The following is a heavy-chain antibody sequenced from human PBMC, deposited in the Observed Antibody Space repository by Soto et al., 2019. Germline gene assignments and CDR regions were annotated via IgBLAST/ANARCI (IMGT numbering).Heavy chain of an antibody. CDR2: IYPGDSDT. J-gene: IGHJ3*02. V-gene: IGHV5-51*01. D-gene: IGHD1-26*01. Sequence: GESLNISCKGSGYSVTSYWICCVRQMPGKGLEWMGIIYPGDSDTRYSPSFQGQVTISADKSISTAYMQLSSLKASDTAMYYCARLSTRGRYHGWNAFDIWGQGTMVTVSS. CDR1: GYSVTSYW. CDR3: ARLSTRGRYHGWNAFDI.